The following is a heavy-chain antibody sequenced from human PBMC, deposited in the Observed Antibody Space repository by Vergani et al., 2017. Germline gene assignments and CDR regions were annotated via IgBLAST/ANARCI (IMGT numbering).Heavy chain of an antibody. J-gene: IGHJ4*02. Sequence: EVHLLESGGGQVEAGGSLRLSCVASGFTFTNSVMSWVRQTSGKGLEWVSAISGHGVRTYYADSVKGRFTISRDNSKNKVYLQMNSLKAEDRATYYCAREERSNTSPFVGDWGQGTLVTV. CDR2: ISGHGVRT. CDR3: AREERSNTSPFVGD. CDR1: GFTFTNSV. D-gene: IGHD2/OR15-2a*01. V-gene: IGHV3-23*01.